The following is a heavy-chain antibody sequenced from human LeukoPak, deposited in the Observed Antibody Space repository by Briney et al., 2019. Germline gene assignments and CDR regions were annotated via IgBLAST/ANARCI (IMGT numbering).Heavy chain of an antibody. CDR2: MNPNSGNT. J-gene: IGHJ6*02. CDR3: ARGDSGYFFYYGLDV. CDR1: GYTFTNYD. Sequence: ASVKGSCKASGYTFTNYDINWVRQATGQGLEWMGWMNPNSGNTGYAQKFQDRVTMTRNTSISTAYMELTRLTSEDTAVYYCARGDSGYFFYYGLDVWGQGTTVTVSS. D-gene: IGHD3-10*01. V-gene: IGHV1-8*01.